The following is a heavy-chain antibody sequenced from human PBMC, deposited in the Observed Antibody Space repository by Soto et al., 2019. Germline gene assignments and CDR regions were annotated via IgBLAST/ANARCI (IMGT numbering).Heavy chain of an antibody. Sequence: SETLSLTCAVYGGSFSXYYWSWIRQPPGKGLEWSGEINHSGSTNYNPSLHSRVTISVDTSKNQFSLKLSSVTAADTAVYYCARAYDYVWGSYRRNWFDPWGQGTLVTVSS. CDR2: INHSGST. D-gene: IGHD3-16*02. V-gene: IGHV4-34*01. CDR1: GGSFSXYY. CDR3: ARAYDYVWGSYRRNWFDP. J-gene: IGHJ5*02.